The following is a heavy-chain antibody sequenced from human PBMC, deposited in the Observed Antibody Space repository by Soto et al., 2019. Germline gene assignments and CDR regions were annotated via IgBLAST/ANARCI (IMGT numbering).Heavy chain of an antibody. CDR2: TYYRSQWYS. CDR3: ARERTGGYDFFDY. CDR1: EDSVSSNNAA. D-gene: IGHD5-12*01. V-gene: IGHV6-1*01. Sequence: SQTLSLTCATSEDSVSSNNAAWNWVRQSPSRGLEWLGRTYYRSQWYSDYAVSVKSRMTINADTSKNLFSLHLNSVTPEDTAVYYCARERTGGYDFFDYWGQGTLVTVSS. J-gene: IGHJ4*02.